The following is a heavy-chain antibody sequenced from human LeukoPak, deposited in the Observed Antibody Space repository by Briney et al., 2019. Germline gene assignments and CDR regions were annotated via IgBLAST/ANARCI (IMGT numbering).Heavy chain of an antibody. J-gene: IGHJ3*01. CDR3: ATLNYGDLRGGVFEV. Sequence: GAPVKVSCKVSGYTLTDLSIHWVRQAPGKALAWLGGFDPENSETIYAQRFQGRVTMTEDTSSDTAYMFLTSLRSEDTALYYCATLNYGDLRGGVFEVWGQGTMVSVSS. D-gene: IGHD4-17*01. CDR1: GYTLTDLS. CDR2: FDPENSET. V-gene: IGHV1-24*01.